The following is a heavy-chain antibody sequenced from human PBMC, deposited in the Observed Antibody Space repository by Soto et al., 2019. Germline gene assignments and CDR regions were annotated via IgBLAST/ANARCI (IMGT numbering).Heavy chain of an antibody. J-gene: IGHJ4*02. Sequence: QVQLQESGPGLVQPSQTLSLTCNVSGVSISTGYYWSWIRQHPAKGLEWIGYNYDSGSTHYNPSHKSRVPKSLDTSKNQLSLKLSSVTAADTAIYYCASGLRGGSDYWGQGTLVTVSS. CDR2: NYDSGST. CDR1: GVSISTGYY. CDR3: ASGLRGGSDY. D-gene: IGHD2-15*01. V-gene: IGHV4-31*03.